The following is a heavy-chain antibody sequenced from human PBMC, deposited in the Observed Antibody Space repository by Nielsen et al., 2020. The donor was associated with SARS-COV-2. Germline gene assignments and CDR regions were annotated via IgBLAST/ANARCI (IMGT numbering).Heavy chain of an antibody. CDR1: GYTFTSYD. D-gene: IGHD2-2*02. J-gene: IGHJ6*02. CDR2: MNPNSGNT. V-gene: IGHV1-18*01. CDR3: ARDYYANCSSTSCYISLNYYYYYGMDV. Sequence: ASVKVSCKASGYTFTSYDINWVRQATGQGLEWMGWMNPNSGNTNYAQKLQGRVTMTTDTSTSTAYMELRSLRSDDTAVYYCARDYYANCSSTSCYISLNYYYYYGMDVWGQGTTVTVSS.